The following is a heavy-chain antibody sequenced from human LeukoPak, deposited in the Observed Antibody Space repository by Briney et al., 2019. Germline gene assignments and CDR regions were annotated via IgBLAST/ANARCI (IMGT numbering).Heavy chain of an antibody. CDR1: GYTFTSYG. D-gene: IGHD3-3*01. Sequence: ASVKVSCKASGYTFTSYGISWVRQAPGQGLEWMGWISAYNGNTNYAQKLQGRVTMTTDTSTSTAYMELRSLRSDDTAVYYCARDARFLEWLAFDYWGQGTLVTVSS. CDR3: ARDARFLEWLAFDY. CDR2: ISAYNGNT. J-gene: IGHJ4*02. V-gene: IGHV1-18*01.